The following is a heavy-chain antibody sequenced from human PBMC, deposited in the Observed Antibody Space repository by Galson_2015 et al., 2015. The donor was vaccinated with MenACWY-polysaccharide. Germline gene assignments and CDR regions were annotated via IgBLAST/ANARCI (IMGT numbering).Heavy chain of an antibody. CDR3: AREGSRIVFHAFDT. J-gene: IGHJ3*02. Sequence: SLRLSCAASGFSFSGYCMHWVRQAPGKGLEWVAVIQYDGGNKVYADSVQGRFTVSRDNSRNTLYLEMNSLRAEDTAVYYCAREGSRIVFHAFDTWGQGTMVTVSS. CDR1: GFSFSGYC. D-gene: IGHD6-13*01. CDR2: IQYDGGNK. V-gene: IGHV3-33*01.